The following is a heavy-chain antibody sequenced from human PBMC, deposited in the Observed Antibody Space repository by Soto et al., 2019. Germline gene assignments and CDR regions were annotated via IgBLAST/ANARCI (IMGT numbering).Heavy chain of an antibody. D-gene: IGHD5-12*01. CDR3: AKEVVATKLVRYYGMDV. CDR2: ISGSGGST. Sequence: PLGSLRLSCAASGFTFSSYAMSWVRQAPGKGLEWVSAISGSGGSTYYADSVKGRFTISRDNSKNTLYLQMNSLRAEDTAVYYCAKEVVATKLVRYYGMDVWGQGTTVTVSS. V-gene: IGHV3-23*01. J-gene: IGHJ6*02. CDR1: GFTFSSYA.